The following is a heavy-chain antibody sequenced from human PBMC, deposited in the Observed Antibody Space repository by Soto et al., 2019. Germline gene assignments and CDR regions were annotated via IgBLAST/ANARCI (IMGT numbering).Heavy chain of an antibody. V-gene: IGHV3-30*03. J-gene: IGHJ3*02. Sequence: GGSLRLSCAASGFTFSSYGMHWVRQAPGKGLEWVAVISYDGSNKYYADSVKGRFTISRDNSKNTLYLQMNNLRAEDTAVYYCARAAIAADAFDIWGQGTMVTVSS. CDR1: GFTFSSYG. CDR3: ARAAIAADAFDI. CDR2: ISYDGSNK. D-gene: IGHD6-13*01.